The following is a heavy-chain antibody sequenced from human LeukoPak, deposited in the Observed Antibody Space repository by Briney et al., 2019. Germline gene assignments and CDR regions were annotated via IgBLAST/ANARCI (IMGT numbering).Heavy chain of an antibody. Sequence: PGGSLRLSCAASGFTLNNYAVTWVRQAPGKGLEWVSSVSGNGGPTYYAASVKGRFTISRDNSKNTLYLQMNSLRAEDTAVYYCASGWEYFDYWGQGTLVTVSS. CDR1: GFTLNNYA. V-gene: IGHV3-23*01. CDR3: ASGWEYFDY. J-gene: IGHJ4*02. D-gene: IGHD6-19*01. CDR2: VSGNGGPT.